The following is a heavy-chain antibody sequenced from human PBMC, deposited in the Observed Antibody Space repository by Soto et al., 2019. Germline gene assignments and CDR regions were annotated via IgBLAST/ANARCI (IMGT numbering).Heavy chain of an antibody. V-gene: IGHV3-30-3*01. D-gene: IGHD3-16*01. Sequence: PGGSLRLSCAASGFTFSSYAIHWVRQAPGKGLEWVAVISYDGSNKYYADSVKGRFTISRDNSKNTLSLQMNDLRAEDTAVYYCASLDGGSDGMDVWGQGTTVTVSS. CDR3: ASLDGGSDGMDV. CDR2: ISYDGSNK. CDR1: GFTFSSYA. J-gene: IGHJ6*02.